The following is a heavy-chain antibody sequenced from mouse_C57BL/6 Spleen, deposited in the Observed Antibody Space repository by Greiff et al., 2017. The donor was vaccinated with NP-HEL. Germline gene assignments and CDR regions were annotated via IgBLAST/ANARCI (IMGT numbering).Heavy chain of an antibody. CDR2: IYPRDGST. J-gene: IGHJ4*01. CDR3: ARGGLPLERYAMDY. CDR1: GYTFTSYD. D-gene: IGHD2-2*01. Sequence: VKLVESGPELVKPGASVKLSCKASGYTFTSYDINWVKQRPGQGLEWIGWIYPRDGSTKYNEKFKGKATLTVDTSSSTAYMELHSLTSEDSAVYFCARGGLPLERYAMDYWGQGTSVTVSS. V-gene: IGHV1-85*01.